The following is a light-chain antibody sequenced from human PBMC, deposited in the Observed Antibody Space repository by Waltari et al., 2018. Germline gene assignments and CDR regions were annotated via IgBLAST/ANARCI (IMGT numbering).Light chain of an antibody. J-gene: IGKJ1*01. CDR3: QKYGTLPAT. CDR2: DAS. V-gene: IGKV3D-20*01. Sequence: PGDRATLSCRASQSVSKYLAWYQQKPGRAPRLLIYDASTRATGIPDRFSGSGWGTDFSLPISSLAPEDCAVYYCQKYGTLPATSGQGTKVQ. CDR1: QSVSKY.